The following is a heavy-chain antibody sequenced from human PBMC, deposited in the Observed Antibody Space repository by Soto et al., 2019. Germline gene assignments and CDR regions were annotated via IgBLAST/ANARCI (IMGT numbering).Heavy chain of an antibody. J-gene: IGHJ4*01. CDR1: GFTFNSYA. CDR2: IGTDGNT. Sequence: GGSLRLSCAASGFTFNSYAMNWVRQAPGKGLAWVSAIGTDGNTYYANSVKGRFTISRDNSRTTLYLQTNSLRVEDTALYYCVRKYPGTRTFDYWGQGTLVTVSS. V-gene: IGHV3-23*01. D-gene: IGHD2-2*01. CDR3: VRKYPGTRTFDY.